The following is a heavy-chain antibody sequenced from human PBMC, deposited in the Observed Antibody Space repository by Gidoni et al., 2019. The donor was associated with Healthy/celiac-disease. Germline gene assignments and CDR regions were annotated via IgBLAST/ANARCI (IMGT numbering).Heavy chain of an antibody. Sequence: EVQLVESGGGVVKPGGSLGLSCAASGFTLSSYSMHWVRQAPGQGLECVSSMSSSVIYTYYADSVKRLFTISRDNAKRSLYLQMNSLRAEDTAVYYCARDRGDYGCNRRPVYTVDYWGQGTLVTVSS. CDR1: GFTLSSYS. J-gene: IGHJ4*02. D-gene: IGHD4-17*01. CDR2: MSSSVIYT. V-gene: IGHV3-21*01. CDR3: ARDRGDYGCNRRPVYTVDY.